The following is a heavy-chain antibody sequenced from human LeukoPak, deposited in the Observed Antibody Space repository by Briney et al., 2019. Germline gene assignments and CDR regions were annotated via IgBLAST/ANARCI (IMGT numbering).Heavy chain of an antibody. CDR1: GGSISSGDYY. D-gene: IGHD2-2*01. CDR3: ARGSGYCSSTSCSGFDP. Sequence: PSETLSLTCTVSGGSISSGDYYWSWIRQPPGKGLEWIGNIYYSGSTYYNPSLKSRVTISVDTSKNQFSLKLSSVTAADTAVYYCARGSGYCSSTSCSGFDPWGQGTLVTVSS. V-gene: IGHV4-30-4*08. CDR2: IYYSGST. J-gene: IGHJ5*02.